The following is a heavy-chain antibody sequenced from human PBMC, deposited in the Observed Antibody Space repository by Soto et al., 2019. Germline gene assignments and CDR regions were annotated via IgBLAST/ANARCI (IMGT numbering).Heavy chain of an antibody. D-gene: IGHD5-12*01. V-gene: IGHV1-24*01. J-gene: IGHJ4*02. Sequence: ASVKVSCKVSGYTLTELSMHWVRQSPGKGLEWMGGFDPEDGETIYAQKFQGRVTMIEDTSTDTAYMELSSLRSEDTAVYYCATGHIGPLARLIDYWGQGTLVTVSS. CDR3: ATGHIGPLARLIDY. CDR1: GYTLTELS. CDR2: FDPEDGET.